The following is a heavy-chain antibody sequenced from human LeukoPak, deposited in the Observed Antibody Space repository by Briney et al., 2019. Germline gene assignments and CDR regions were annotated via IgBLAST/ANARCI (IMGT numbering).Heavy chain of an antibody. D-gene: IGHD2-15*01. CDR2: FYYSGST. CDR1: GGSISTYY. Sequence: SETLSLTCTVSGGSISTYYWSWIRQPPGKGLEWIGFFYYSGSTSYNPSLESRVTISVDTSKNQFSLKLSSVTAADTAVYYCARDLADSNSYWGQGTLVTVSS. J-gene: IGHJ4*02. CDR3: ARDLADSNSY. V-gene: IGHV4-59*12.